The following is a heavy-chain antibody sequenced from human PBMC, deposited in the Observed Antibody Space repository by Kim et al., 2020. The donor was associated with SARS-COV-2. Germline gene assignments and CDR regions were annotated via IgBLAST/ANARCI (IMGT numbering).Heavy chain of an antibody. V-gene: IGHV3-30*02. CDR3: AKGGATHYGMDV. Sequence: YYAESGKGRFTISRDNSKDTLYVQMNSLRAEDTAVYYCAKGGATHYGMDVWGQGTTVTVSS. D-gene: IGHD1-26*01. J-gene: IGHJ6*02.